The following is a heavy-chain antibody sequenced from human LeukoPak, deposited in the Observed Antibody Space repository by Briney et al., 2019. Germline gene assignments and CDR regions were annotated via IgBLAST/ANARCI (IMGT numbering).Heavy chain of an antibody. D-gene: IGHD3-3*01. J-gene: IGHJ4*02. CDR1: GDSINSNNYY. V-gene: IGHV4-39*01. CDR2: IYDSGST. Sequence: PSETLSLTCTVSGDSINSNNYYWGWIRQPPGKGLEWIGSIYDSGSTYYNPSLKSRVTIAVDTSKNQFSLRLSSVTAADTAIYYYHSRSLEWLLDYWGQGTLVTVSS. CDR3: HSRSLEWLLDY.